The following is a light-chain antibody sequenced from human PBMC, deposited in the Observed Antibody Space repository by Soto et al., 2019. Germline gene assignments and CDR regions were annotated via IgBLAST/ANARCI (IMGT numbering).Light chain of an antibody. CDR3: QHYGSSIT. Sequence: EIVLTQSPATLSLSPGERATLSCRASQSISTYLAWYQHKPGQAPRLLMYEASNRATGVLLRFTGSGCGTDFTLTISSLEPEDFAVFYCQHYGSSITFGQGTRLEIK. CDR2: EAS. CDR1: QSISTY. V-gene: IGKV3-11*01. J-gene: IGKJ5*01.